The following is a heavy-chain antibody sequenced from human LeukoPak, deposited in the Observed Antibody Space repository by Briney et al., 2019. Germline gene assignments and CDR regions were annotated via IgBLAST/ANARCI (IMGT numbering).Heavy chain of an antibody. D-gene: IGHD1-1*01. Sequence: SQTLSLTCTVSGGSISSGDYYWSWIRQPPGKGLEWIGYIYYSGSTYYNPSLKSRVTISVDTSKNQFSLKLSSVTAADTAVYYCVRDVSQRRHFDYWGQGTLVTVSS. CDR3: VRDVSQRRHFDY. CDR2: IYYSGST. CDR1: GGSISSGDYY. V-gene: IGHV4-30-4*08. J-gene: IGHJ4*02.